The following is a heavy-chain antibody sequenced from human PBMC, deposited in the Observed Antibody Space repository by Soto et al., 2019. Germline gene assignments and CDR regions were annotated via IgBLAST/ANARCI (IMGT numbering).Heavy chain of an antibody. CDR1: GGSISSYY. Sequence: QVQLQESGPGLVKPSETLSLTCTVSGGSISSYYWSWIRQPPGKGLEWIGYIYYSGSTNYNPSLKSRVTISVDTSKNQFSLKLSSVTAADTAVYYCARARDYYDSSGYYYGYFDYWGQGTLVTVSS. CDR3: ARARDYYDSSGYYYGYFDY. J-gene: IGHJ4*02. V-gene: IGHV4-59*01. D-gene: IGHD3-22*01. CDR2: IYYSGST.